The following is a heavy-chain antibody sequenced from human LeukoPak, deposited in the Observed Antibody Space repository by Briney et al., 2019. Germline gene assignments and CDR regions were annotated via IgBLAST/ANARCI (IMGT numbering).Heavy chain of an antibody. V-gene: IGHV4-30-4*01. CDR3: ARGEDGGNSDY. CDR2: IYYSGST. D-gene: IGHD4-23*01. Sequence: SETLSLTCTVSGGSISSGDYYWSWIRQPPGKGLEWIGYIYYSGSTYYNPSLKSRVTISVDTSKNQFSLKLSSVTAADTAVYYCARGEDGGNSDYWGQGTLATVSS. J-gene: IGHJ4*02. CDR1: GGSISSGDYY.